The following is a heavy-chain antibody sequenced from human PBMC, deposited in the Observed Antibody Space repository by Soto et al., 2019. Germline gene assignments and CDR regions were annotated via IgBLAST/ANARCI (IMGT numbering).Heavy chain of an antibody. Sequence: VQLVESGGGVVQPGRSLRLSCAASGFTFSDYAMHWVRQAPGKGLEWVAVVSHDGRNTHYADSVKGRFTISRDSSKNTVSLEMPSLRAGDTAVYYCAKGGRQWLVPSDFIYWGQGALVTVSS. CDR3: AKGGRQWLVPSDFIY. D-gene: IGHD6-19*01. J-gene: IGHJ4*02. CDR1: GFTFSDYA. CDR2: VSHDGRNT. V-gene: IGHV3-30*18.